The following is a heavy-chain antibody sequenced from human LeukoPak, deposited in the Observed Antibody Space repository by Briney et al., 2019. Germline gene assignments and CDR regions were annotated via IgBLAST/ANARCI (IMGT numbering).Heavy chain of an antibody. CDR3: ARLRTVAITPFDY. D-gene: IGHD3-22*01. V-gene: IGHV5-51*01. J-gene: IGHJ4*02. CDR1: GYSFGSYW. CDR2: IYPGDSDT. Sequence: KSGESLKISCKGSGYSFGSYWIGWVRQMPGKGLEWMGIIYPGDSDTRYSPSFQGQVSISVDKSISTAYLQWSSLKASDTAVYYCARLRTVAITPFDYWGQGTLVTVSS.